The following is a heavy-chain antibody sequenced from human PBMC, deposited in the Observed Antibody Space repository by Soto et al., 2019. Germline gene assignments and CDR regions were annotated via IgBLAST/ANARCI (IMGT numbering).Heavy chain of an antibody. CDR1: GYTFNNYG. J-gene: IGHJ6*02. V-gene: IGHV1-18*01. Sequence: QVQLVQSGAEVKKPGASVKVSCKASGYTFNNYGITWVRQAPGQGLEWMGWISTYNGNTNYPQKLQGRLTITTNTPTSTAYMDLRSLRSDDTAVYYCARGDTDMDVWGQGTTVTVAS. CDR3: ARGDTDMDV. D-gene: IGHD5-18*01. CDR2: ISTYNGNT.